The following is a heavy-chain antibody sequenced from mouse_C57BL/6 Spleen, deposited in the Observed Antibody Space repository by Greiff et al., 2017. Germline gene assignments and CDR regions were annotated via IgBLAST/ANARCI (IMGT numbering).Heavy chain of an antibody. J-gene: IGHJ3*01. CDR1: GFTFSNYW. V-gene: IGHV6-3*01. D-gene: IGHD2-1*01. Sequence: EVKVEESGGGLVQPGGSLKLSCVASGFTFSNYWMNWVRQSPEKGLEWVAQIRLKSDNYATHYAECVKGRFTISRDDSKSSVYLQMDNLSAEDNGIYYCNVYGNYWFAGWGQGTLVTVSA. CDR2: IRLKSDNYAT. CDR3: NVYGNYWFAG.